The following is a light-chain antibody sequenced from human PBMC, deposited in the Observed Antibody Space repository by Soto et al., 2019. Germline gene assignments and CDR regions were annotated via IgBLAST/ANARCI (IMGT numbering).Light chain of an antibody. J-gene: IGKJ3*01. Sequence: DIQVTQSPTSLSASVGDRVTITCRASQGIRNFVAWYQQKPGKAPKLLIYAASTLQSGVPSRFSGSGSGTDLTLTINSLQPEDVATYSCQKYSSVPVFGPGTKVEIK. CDR2: AAS. V-gene: IGKV1-27*01. CDR1: QGIRNF. CDR3: QKYSSVPV.